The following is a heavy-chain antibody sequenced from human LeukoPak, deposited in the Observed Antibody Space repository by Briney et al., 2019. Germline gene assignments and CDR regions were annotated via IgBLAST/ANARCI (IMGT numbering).Heavy chain of an antibody. CDR1: GYTFTGYY. J-gene: IGHJ3*02. CDR2: INPNSGST. D-gene: IGHD6-6*01. V-gene: IGHV1-2*02. CDR3: ARGSSSSPRDAFDI. Sequence: ASVKVSCKASGYTFTGYYMHWVRQAPGQGLEWMGWINPNSGSTNYAQKFQGRVTMTRDTSISTAYMELSRLRSDDTAVYYCARGSSSSPRDAFDIWGQGTMVTVSS.